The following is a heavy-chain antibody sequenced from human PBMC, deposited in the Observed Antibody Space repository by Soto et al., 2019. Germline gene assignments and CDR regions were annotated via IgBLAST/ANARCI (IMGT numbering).Heavy chain of an antibody. CDR1: GFTFSSYA. J-gene: IGHJ2*01. CDR2: ISYDGSNK. V-gene: IGHV3-30-3*01. CDR3: ASPLWRDDYNWGYFDL. Sequence: QVQLVESGGGVVQPGRSLRLSCAASGFTFSSYAMHWVRQAPGKGLEWVAVISYDGSNKYYADSVKGRFTISRDNSKNTPYLTMNSLRTEDTAVYYCASPLWRDDYNWGYFDLWGRGTLVTVSS. D-gene: IGHD4-4*01.